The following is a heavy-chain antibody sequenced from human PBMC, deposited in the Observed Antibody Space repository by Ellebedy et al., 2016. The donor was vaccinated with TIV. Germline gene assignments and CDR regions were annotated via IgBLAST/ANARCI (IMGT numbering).Heavy chain of an antibody. D-gene: IGHD3-10*01. J-gene: IGHJ4*02. CDR1: GGSITSYY. CDR3: ASFEVRGADLHDY. V-gene: IGHV4-4*07. Sequence: SETLSLTXTVSGGSITSYYWSWIRQPAGKGLEWIGRIYSSGDTYYNPSLQGRVTMSVDTSKNQFSLKLSSVTAADTAVYYCASFEVRGADLHDYWGQGTLVTVSS. CDR2: IYSSGDT.